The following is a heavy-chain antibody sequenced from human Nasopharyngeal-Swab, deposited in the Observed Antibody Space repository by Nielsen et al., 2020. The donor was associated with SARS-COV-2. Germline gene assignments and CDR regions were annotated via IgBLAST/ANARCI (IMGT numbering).Heavy chain of an antibody. V-gene: IGHV4-34*01. J-gene: IGHJ4*02. CDR1: GGSFSGYY. CDR2: INHSGST. D-gene: IGHD3-9*01. CDR3: GRRPKTYYDILTGYQRLYYFDY. Sequence: SETLSLTCAVYGGSFSGYYWSWIRQPPGKGLEWIGEINHSGSTNYNPSLKSRVTMSVDTSKNQFSLKLSSVTAADTAVYYCGRRPKTYYDILTGYQRLYYFDYWGQGTLVTVSS.